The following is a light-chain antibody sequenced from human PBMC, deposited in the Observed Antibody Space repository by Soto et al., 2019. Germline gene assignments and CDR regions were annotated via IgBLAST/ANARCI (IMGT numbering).Light chain of an antibody. J-gene: IGKJ2*01. CDR3: QQYYSTPRT. CDR1: QSVIHTSNNKSY. Sequence: DIVMTQSPDSLAVSLGERPTINCKSSQSVIHTSNNKSYLAWYQQKAGQPPELLLYSASARESGVPDRFIGSGSGTDFTLTISSLQAEDMAVYYCQQYYSTPRTFGQGTKVEIK. V-gene: IGKV4-1*01. CDR2: SAS.